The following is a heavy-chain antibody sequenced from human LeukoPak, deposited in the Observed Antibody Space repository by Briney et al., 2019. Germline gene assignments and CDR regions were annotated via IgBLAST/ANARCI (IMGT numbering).Heavy chain of an antibody. CDR2: INHSGST. V-gene: IGHV4-34*01. CDR3: ARGGYSNSPKRITMVRGVITY. CDR1: GGSFSGYY. J-gene: IGHJ4*02. D-gene: IGHD3-10*01. Sequence: PSETLSLTCAISGGSFSGYYWRWIRQPPGKGLECIGEINHSGSTNYNPSLKSRVTISVDTSKNQFSLKLSSVTAADTAVYYCARGGYSNSPKRITMVRGVITYWGQGTPVTVSS.